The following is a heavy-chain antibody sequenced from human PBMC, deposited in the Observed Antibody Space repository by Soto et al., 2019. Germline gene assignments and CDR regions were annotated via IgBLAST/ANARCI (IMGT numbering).Heavy chain of an antibody. J-gene: IGHJ4*02. Sequence: EVQLVESGGGLVQPGRSLRLSCAASGFTFDDYAMHWVRQAPGKGLEWVSGISWNSGSIGYADSVKGRFTISRDNAKNSLYLQMNSLRAEDTALYYCAKDAYYDFWSGYYFDYWGQGTLVTVSS. CDR3: AKDAYYDFWSGYYFDY. CDR2: ISWNSGSI. V-gene: IGHV3-9*01. CDR1: GFTFDDYA. D-gene: IGHD3-3*01.